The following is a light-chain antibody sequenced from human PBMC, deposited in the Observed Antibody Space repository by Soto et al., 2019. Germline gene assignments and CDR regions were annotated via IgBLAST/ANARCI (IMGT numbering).Light chain of an antibody. V-gene: IGLV1-47*01. CDR3: AAWDDSLSGPV. J-gene: IGLJ2*01. CDR1: SSNIGSNY. Sequence: QAVVTQPPSASGTPGQRVTISCSGSSSNIGSNYVYWYQQLPGTAPKLLIYRNNQRPSGVPDRFSGSKSGTSASVAISGLRSEDEADSYCAAWDDSLSGPVFGGGTTLTVL. CDR2: RNN.